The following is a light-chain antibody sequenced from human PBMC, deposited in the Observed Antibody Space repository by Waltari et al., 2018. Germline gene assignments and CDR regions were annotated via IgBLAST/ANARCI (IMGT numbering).Light chain of an antibody. CDR2: STN. V-gene: IGLV8-61*01. CDR1: SGSVSTTYY. CDR3: VLYMGGGIL. Sequence: HTVVTQEPSFSVSPGGTVTLTCGLRSGSVSTTYYPSWYQQTPGQAPRPFIYSTNTRSSGVPVRISGSILGNKAALTITGAQADDESDYYCVLYMGGGILFGGGTKLTVL. J-gene: IGLJ3*02.